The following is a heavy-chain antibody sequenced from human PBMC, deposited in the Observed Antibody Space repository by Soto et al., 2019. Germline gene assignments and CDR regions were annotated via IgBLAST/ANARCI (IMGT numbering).Heavy chain of an antibody. V-gene: IGHV3-48*02. CDR2: ISSSSSTI. J-gene: IGHJ5*02. CDR3: ARDPSGVNCSSTSCYAGWFDP. D-gene: IGHD2-2*01. Sequence: EVQLVESGGGLVQPGGSLRLSCAASGFTFSSYSMNWVRQAPGKGLEWVSYISSSSSTIYYADSVKGRFTISRDNAKNSLYLQMNSVRDEDTAVYYCARDPSGVNCSSTSCYAGWFDPWGQGTLVTVSS. CDR1: GFTFSSYS.